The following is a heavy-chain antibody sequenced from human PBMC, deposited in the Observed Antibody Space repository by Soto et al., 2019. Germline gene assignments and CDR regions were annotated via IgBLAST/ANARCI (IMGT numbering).Heavy chain of an antibody. Sequence: QVQLQESGPGLVKPSGTLSLTCAVSGASISSSNWWSWVRQPPGKGLEWIGEVFHSGSTNYNPSLQSRVTISVDKSQNQFSLKLSSVTAADTAVYYCARDLYNNWSAFDIWGQGTRVTVSS. V-gene: IGHV4-4*02. J-gene: IGHJ3*02. D-gene: IGHD1-1*01. CDR1: GASISSSNW. CDR3: ARDLYNNWSAFDI. CDR2: VFHSGST.